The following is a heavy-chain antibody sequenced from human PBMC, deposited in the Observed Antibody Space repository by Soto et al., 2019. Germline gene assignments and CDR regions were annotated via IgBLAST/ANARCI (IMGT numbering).Heavy chain of an antibody. CDR2: ISSTTNYI. CDR3: ARESEDLTSNFDY. V-gene: IGHV3-21*06. Sequence: PGGSLRHSCASSGFTFTVYSMNWVFQAPGKGLEWVSSISSTTNYIYYGDSMKGRFTISRDNAKNSLYLEMNSLRAEDTAVYYCARESEDLTSNFDYWGQGTLVTVSS. CDR1: GFTFTVYS. J-gene: IGHJ4*02.